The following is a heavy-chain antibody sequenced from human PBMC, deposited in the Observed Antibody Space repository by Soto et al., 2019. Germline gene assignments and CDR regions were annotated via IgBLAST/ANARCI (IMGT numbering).Heavy chain of an antibody. J-gene: IGHJ5*02. CDR1: GDSVSSNSAA. D-gene: IGHD3-3*01. V-gene: IGHV6-1*01. CDR3: ARGNRRVTIFGVVPNWFDP. CDR2: TYYRSKWYN. Sequence: PSQTLSLTCAISGDSVSSNSAAWNWIRQSPSRGLEWLGRTYYRSKWYNDYAVSVKSRITINPDTSKNQFSLQLNSVTPEDTAVYYCARGNRRVTIFGVVPNWFDPWGQGTLVTVS.